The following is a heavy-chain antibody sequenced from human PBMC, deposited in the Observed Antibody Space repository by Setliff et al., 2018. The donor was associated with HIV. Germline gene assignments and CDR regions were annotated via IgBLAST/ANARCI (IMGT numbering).Heavy chain of an antibody. CDR3: ASHQDYGDNYYFDY. CDR2: ISYSENT. D-gene: IGHD4-17*01. V-gene: IGHV4-59*11. Sequence: SETLSLTCTVSGDPISSHYWSWIRQPPGEGLEWIGHISYSENTYYNPSLKSRVTISLDTSKKSFSLDLYSVTAADTAMYYCASHQDYGDNYYFDYWGQGALVTVSS. J-gene: IGHJ4*02. CDR1: GDPISSHY.